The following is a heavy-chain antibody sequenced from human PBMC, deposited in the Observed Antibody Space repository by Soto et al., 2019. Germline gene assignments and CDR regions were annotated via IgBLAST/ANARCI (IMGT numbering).Heavy chain of an antibody. CDR2: VYSSGST. D-gene: IGHD2-21*01. J-gene: IGHJ5*02. Sequence: WETLSLTCTVSGDSITSYNWNWLRQPPGKALEWIGYVYSSGSTNYNPSLKSRVTISVDTSRNQFSLKVNSVTAAHTAVYYCARRAVVAVTGSLDNWLDPWGQGILVTVS. V-gene: IGHV4-59*01. CDR1: GDSITSYN. CDR3: ARRAVVAVTGSLDNWLDP.